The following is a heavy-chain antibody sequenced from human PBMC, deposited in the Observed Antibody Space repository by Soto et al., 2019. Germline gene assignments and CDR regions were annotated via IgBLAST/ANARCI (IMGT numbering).Heavy chain of an antibody. CDR3: ASLGMSPTVPES. CDR1: GGSISSSNW. J-gene: IGHJ5*02. CDR2: IHHSGAT. Sequence: QVQLQESGPGLVKPSETLSLTCTVSGGSISSSNWWNWVRQSPGEGLEWIAEIHHSGATNYNPSLTSRVTISTDKSKNQFSLMLTSVTAADTAVYYCASLGMSPTVPESWGRGSLVTVTS. V-gene: IGHV4-4*02. D-gene: IGHD4-17*01.